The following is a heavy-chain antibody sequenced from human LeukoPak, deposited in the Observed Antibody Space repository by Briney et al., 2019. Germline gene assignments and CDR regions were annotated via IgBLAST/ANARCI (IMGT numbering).Heavy chain of an antibody. CDR3: ARDPYVVPLYYYYYGMDV. Sequence: GGSLRLSCAASGFTVNSQYMSWVRQAPGKGLEWVSVIYTGGTTHYADSVKGRFTISRDNAKNTLYLQMNSLRSEDTAVYYCARDPYVVPLYYYYYGMDVWGQGTTVTVSS. V-gene: IGHV3-53*05. CDR1: GFTVNSQY. D-gene: IGHD2-15*01. J-gene: IGHJ6*02. CDR2: IYTGGTT.